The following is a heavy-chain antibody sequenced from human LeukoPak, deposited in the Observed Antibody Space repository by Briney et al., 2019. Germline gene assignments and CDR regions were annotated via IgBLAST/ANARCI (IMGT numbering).Heavy chain of an antibody. Sequence: PGGSLRLSCAASGFTVSSNYMSWVRQAPGKGLEWASVIYSGGSTYYADSVKGRFTISRDNSKNTLYLQMNSLRAEDTAVYYCARRNYYDSSGSFDYWGQGTLVTVSS. CDR2: IYSGGST. J-gene: IGHJ4*02. CDR1: GFTVSSNY. CDR3: ARRNYYDSSGSFDY. D-gene: IGHD3-22*01. V-gene: IGHV3-53*01.